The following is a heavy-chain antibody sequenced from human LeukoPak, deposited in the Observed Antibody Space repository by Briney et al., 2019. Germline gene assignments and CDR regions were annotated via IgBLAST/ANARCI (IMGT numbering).Heavy chain of an antibody. CDR1: GYTFTSYY. J-gene: IGHJ4*02. Sequence: EASVKVSCKASGYTFTSYYMHWVRQAPGQGLEWMGIINPSGGSTSYAQKFQGRVTMTRDMSTSTVYMELSSLRSEDTAVYYCARANKPDDYYDSSATPMGAFDYWGQGTLVTVSS. V-gene: IGHV1-46*01. CDR2: INPSGGST. D-gene: IGHD3-22*01. CDR3: ARANKPDDYYDSSATPMGAFDY.